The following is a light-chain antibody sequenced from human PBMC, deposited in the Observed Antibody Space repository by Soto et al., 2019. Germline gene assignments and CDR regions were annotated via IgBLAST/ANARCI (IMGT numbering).Light chain of an antibody. Sequence: VHMTLSPSTLSASVGDRVTIICRASQSISRWLAWYQQKPGKAPKLLIHDASSLQSGVPSRFSGSASGTEFTLTISSLKPDDFATYYCQQHQSYWSFGQGTKVDIK. CDR1: QSISRW. CDR2: DAS. J-gene: IGKJ1*01. CDR3: QQHQSYWS. V-gene: IGKV1-5*02.